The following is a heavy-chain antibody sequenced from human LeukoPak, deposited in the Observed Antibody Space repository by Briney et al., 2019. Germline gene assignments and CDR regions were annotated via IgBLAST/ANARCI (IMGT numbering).Heavy chain of an antibody. CDR1: GGSISSYY. CDR2: IYYSGST. CDR3: ARVPNLMRFGELMAAFDI. Sequence: SETLSLTCTVSGGSISSYYWSWIRQPPGKGLEWIGYIYYSGSTNYNPSLKSRVTISVDTSKNQFSLKLSSVTAADTAVYYCARVPNLMRFGELMAAFDIWGQGTMVTVSS. J-gene: IGHJ3*02. V-gene: IGHV4-59*01. D-gene: IGHD3-10*01.